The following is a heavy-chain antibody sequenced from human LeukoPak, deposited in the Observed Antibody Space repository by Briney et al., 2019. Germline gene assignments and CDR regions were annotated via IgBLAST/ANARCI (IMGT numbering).Heavy chain of an antibody. Sequence: GGSLRLSCAASGFTFSSYVMSWVRQAPGKGLEWVSSISNSGGSTYYADSVKGRFTISRDNSKNTLYLQMNSLRAEDTAVYYCAREDYGDNDAFDIWGQGTMVTVSS. CDR2: ISNSGGST. D-gene: IGHD4-17*01. CDR1: GFTFSSYV. J-gene: IGHJ3*02. CDR3: AREDYGDNDAFDI. V-gene: IGHV3-23*01.